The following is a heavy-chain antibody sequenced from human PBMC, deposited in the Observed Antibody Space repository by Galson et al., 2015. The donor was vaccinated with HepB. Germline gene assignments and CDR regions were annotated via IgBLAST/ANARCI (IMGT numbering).Heavy chain of an antibody. D-gene: IGHD2-21*02. V-gene: IGHV3-11*06. CDR3: ARVRIKYCGGDCYSDYYGMDV. CDR1: GFTFSDYY. CDR2: ISSSSSYT. Sequence: SLRLSCAASGFTFSDYYMSWIRQAPGKGLEWVSYISSSSSYTNYADSVKGRFTISRDNAKNSLYLQMNSLRAEDTAVYYCARVRIKYCGGDCYSDYYGMDVWGQGTTVTVSS. J-gene: IGHJ6*02.